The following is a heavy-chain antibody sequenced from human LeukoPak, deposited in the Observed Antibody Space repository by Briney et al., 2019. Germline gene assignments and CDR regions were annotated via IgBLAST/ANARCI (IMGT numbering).Heavy chain of an antibody. CDR2: ISGSGGST. J-gene: IGHJ4*02. CDR3: AKRTGRGIAAAGDY. CDR1: GGSFSGYY. V-gene: IGHV3-23*01. Sequence: PSETLSLTCAVYGGSFSGYYWSWVRQAPGKGLEWVSAISGSGGSTYYADSVKGRFTISRDNSKNTLYLQMNSLRAEDTAVYYCAKRTGRGIAAAGDYWGQGTLVTVSS. D-gene: IGHD6-13*01.